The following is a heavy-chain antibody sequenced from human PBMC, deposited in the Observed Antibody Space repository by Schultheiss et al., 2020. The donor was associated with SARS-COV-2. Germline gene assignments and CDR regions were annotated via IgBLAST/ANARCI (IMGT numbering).Heavy chain of an antibody. J-gene: IGHJ6*02. D-gene: IGHD1-26*01. V-gene: IGHV3-30*04. Sequence: GGSLRLSCAASGFTFSSYAMHWVRQAPGKGLEWVAVISYDGSNKYYADSVKGRFTISRDNAKNSLYLQMNSLRAEDTAVYYCAREEGVGGMDVWGQGTTVTVSS. CDR2: ISYDGSNK. CDR1: GFTFSSYA. CDR3: AREEGVGGMDV.